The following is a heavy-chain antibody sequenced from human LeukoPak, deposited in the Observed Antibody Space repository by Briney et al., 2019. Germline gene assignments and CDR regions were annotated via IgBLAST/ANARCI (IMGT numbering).Heavy chain of an antibody. J-gene: IGHJ5*02. CDR3: ARGGRSGYPTDNWFDP. Sequence: PSETLSLTCTVSGGSISSYYWSWIRQPAGKGLEWIGRIYTSGSTNYNPSLKSRVTMSVDTSKNQFSLKLSSVTAADTAVYYCARGGRSGYPTDNWFDPWGQGTLVTVSS. CDR2: IYTSGST. CDR1: GGSISSYY. D-gene: IGHD3-22*01. V-gene: IGHV4-4*07.